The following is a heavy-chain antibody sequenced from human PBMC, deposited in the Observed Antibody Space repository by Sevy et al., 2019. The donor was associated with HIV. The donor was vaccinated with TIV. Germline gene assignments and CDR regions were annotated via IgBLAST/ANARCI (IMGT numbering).Heavy chain of an antibody. CDR3: ARDRGKYSGYDPPCY. CDR1: GFTFSSYS. J-gene: IGHJ4*01. CDR2: ISSSSSYI. V-gene: IGHV3-21*01. D-gene: IGHD5-12*01. Sequence: GGSLRLSCAASGFTFSSYSMNWVRQAPGKGLEWVSSISSSSSYIYYADSVKGRFTISRDNAKNSLYLQMNSLRAEDTAVYYCARDRGKYSGYDPPCYWGHGTLVTVSS.